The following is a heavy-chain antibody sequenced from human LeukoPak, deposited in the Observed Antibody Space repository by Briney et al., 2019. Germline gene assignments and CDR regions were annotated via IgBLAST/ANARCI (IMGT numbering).Heavy chain of an antibody. D-gene: IGHD4-11*01. Sequence: PSETLSLTCAVYGGSFSGYYWSWIRQPQGKGLEWIGEINHSGSTNYNPSLKSRVTISVDTSKNQFSLKLSSVTAADTAVYYCASGDSNFDYWGQGTLVTVSS. CDR1: GGSFSGYY. CDR3: ASGDSNFDY. CDR2: INHSGST. V-gene: IGHV4-34*01. J-gene: IGHJ4*02.